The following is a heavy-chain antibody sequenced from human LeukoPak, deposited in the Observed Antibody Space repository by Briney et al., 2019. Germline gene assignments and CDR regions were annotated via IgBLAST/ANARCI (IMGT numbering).Heavy chain of an antibody. D-gene: IGHD6-19*01. CDR1: GFTFDDYA. CDR2: ISWNSGSI. Sequence: PGGSLRLSCAASGFTFDDYAMHWVRQAPGRGLEWVSGISWNSGSIGYADSVKGRFTISRDNAKNSLYLQMNSLRAEDTALYYCAKDSHPRIAVADYWGQGTLVTVSS. CDR3: AKDSHPRIAVADY. J-gene: IGHJ4*02. V-gene: IGHV3-9*01.